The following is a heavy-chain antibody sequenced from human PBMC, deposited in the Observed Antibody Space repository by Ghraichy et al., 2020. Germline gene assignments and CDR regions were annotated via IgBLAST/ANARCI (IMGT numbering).Heavy chain of an antibody. CDR2: ISSSSSYI. V-gene: IGHV3-21*01. J-gene: IGHJ3*01. D-gene: IGHD5-24*01. CDR1: GFTFSTYS. CDR3: TRGMATILVVAFGV. Sequence: LSLTCAASGFTFSTYSMNWVRQAPGKGLEWVSSISSSSSYIYYADSVKGRSTISRDNAKNSLYLQMHSLRAEDTAVYYCTRGMATILVVAFGVWGQGTMVTVSS.